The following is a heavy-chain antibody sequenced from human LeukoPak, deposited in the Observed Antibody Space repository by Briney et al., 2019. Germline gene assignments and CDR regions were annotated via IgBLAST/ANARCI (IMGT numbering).Heavy chain of an antibody. D-gene: IGHD6-6*01. V-gene: IGHV3-30-3*01. CDR3: ARDYGYRSSSYLDY. J-gene: IGHJ4*02. CDR2: ISYDGSNK. Sequence: GGSLRLSCAASGFTFSSYAMHWVRQAPGKGLEWVAVISYDGSNKYYADSVKGRFTISRDNSKNTLYLLMNSLRAEDTAVYYCARDYGYRSSSYLDYWGQGTLVTVSS. CDR1: GFTFSSYA.